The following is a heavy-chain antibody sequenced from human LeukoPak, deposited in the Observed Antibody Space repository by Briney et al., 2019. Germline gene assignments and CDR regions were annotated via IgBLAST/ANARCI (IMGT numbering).Heavy chain of an antibody. D-gene: IGHD6-19*01. J-gene: IGHJ3*02. Sequence: ASVKVSCKASGYTFTSYGISWVRQAPGQGLEWMGWISAYNGNTNYAQKLQGRVTMTTGTSTSTAYMELGSLRSDDTAVYYCARRVAVAGTRRLDAFDIWGQGTVVTVSS. CDR2: ISAYNGNT. V-gene: IGHV1-18*01. CDR3: ARRVAVAGTRRLDAFDI. CDR1: GYTFTSYG.